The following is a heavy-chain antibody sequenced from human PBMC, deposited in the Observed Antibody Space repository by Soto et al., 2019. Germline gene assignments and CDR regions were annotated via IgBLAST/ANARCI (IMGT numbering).Heavy chain of an antibody. D-gene: IGHD2-2*01. V-gene: IGHV4-59*12. CDR3: ARVRRDIVVVPAGQAFDY. CDR1: GGSISSYY. J-gene: IGHJ4*02. CDR2: IYYSGST. Sequence: SETLSLTCTVSGGSISSYYWSWIRQPPGKGLEWIGYIYYSGSTNYNPSLKSRVTISVDTSKNQFSLKLSSVTAADTAVYYCARVRRDIVVVPAGQAFDYWGQGTLVTVSS.